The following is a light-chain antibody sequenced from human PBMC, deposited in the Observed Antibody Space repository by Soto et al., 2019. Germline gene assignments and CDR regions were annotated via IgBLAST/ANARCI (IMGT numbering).Light chain of an antibody. CDR3: SSYRIANTYV. J-gene: IGLJ1*01. CDR2: EVS. V-gene: IGLV2-14*01. CDR1: SHDVGDCDY. Sequence: QSALAQPASVSGSPGQSITISCTGTSHDVGDCDYASWYQQHPGKAPKILIYEVSNRPSGVSNRFSGSKSGNTASLTISGLQTEDEADYYCSSYRIANTYVFGTGTKVTVL.